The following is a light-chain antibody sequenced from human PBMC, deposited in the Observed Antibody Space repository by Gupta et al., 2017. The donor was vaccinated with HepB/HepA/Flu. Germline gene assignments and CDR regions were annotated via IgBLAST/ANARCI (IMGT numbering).Light chain of an antibody. J-gene: IGLJ2*01. V-gene: IGLV1-44*01. Sequence: QSVLTQPPSVSGTPGQKVAISCSGGSSNIGNHVVNWYQQVPGTSPKLLIYSNDQRPSGVPGRFSGSKSGTSASLAISGLQAEEEAVYYCASWDFTLDGGVIGGGTRLTVL. CDR3: ASWDFTLDGGV. CDR2: SND. CDR1: SSNIGNHV.